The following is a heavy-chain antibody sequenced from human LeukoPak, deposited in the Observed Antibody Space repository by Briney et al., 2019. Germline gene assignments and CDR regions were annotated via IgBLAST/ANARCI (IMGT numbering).Heavy chain of an antibody. CDR2: ISYDGSNK. J-gene: IGHJ3*02. CDR1: GFTFSSYA. Sequence: GGSLRLSCAASGFTFSSYAMHWVRQAPGKGLEWVAVISYDGSNKYYADSVKGRFTISRDNSKKTLYLQMDSLSAEDTAVYYCARGGDIVGATRSAFDIWGQGTMVTVSS. V-gene: IGHV3-30*14. D-gene: IGHD1-26*01. CDR3: ARGGDIVGATRSAFDI.